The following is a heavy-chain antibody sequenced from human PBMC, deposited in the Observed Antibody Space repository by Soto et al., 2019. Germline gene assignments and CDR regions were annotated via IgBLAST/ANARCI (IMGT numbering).Heavy chain of an antibody. CDR2: IKQDGSEK. Sequence: LRLSCAASGFTFSSYWMSWVRQAPGKGLEWVANIKQDGSEKYYVDSVKGRFTISRDNAKNSLYLQMNSLRAEDTAVYYCAREVACSGGSCYPPGLDYWGQGTLVTVSS. CDR3: AREVACSGGSCYPPGLDY. V-gene: IGHV3-7*03. CDR1: GFTFSSYW. J-gene: IGHJ4*02. D-gene: IGHD2-15*01.